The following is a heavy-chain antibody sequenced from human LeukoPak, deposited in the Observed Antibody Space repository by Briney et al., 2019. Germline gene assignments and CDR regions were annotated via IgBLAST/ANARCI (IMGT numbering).Heavy chain of an antibody. V-gene: IGHV1-18*01. J-gene: IGHJ3*02. CDR2: ISAYNGNT. Sequence: GASVKVSCKASGYTFTSYGISWVRQAPGQGLEWMGWISAYNGNTNYAQKLQGRVTMTTDTSTSTAYMELRSLRSDDTAVYYCARDRGIVVEPAARDGFDMWGQGTMVTVSS. CDR1: GYTFTSYG. CDR3: ARDRGIVVEPAARDGFDM. D-gene: IGHD2-2*01.